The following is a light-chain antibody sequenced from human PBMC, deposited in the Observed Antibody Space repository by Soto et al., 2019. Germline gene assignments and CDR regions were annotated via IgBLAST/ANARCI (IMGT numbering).Light chain of an antibody. Sequence: DIQMTPSPSSLSASVGDRVTIACRAGQSISTYLNWYQQKPGKAPKLLIFAASSLKSGVPSRFSGSGSGTDFTLTINSLQLEDFATYSCQQSNSDPTFGGGTKVEIK. J-gene: IGKJ4*01. V-gene: IGKV1-39*01. CDR2: AAS. CDR1: QSISTY. CDR3: QQSNSDPT.